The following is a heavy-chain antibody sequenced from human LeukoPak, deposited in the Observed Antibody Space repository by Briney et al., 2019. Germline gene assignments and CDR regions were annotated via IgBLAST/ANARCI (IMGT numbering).Heavy chain of an antibody. CDR1: GGSISSYY. CDR2: IYYSGST. V-gene: IGHV4-59*01. J-gene: IGHJ4*02. CDR3: ARQVRPYSDFDY. Sequence: PSETLSLTCTVSGGSISSYYWSWIRQPPGKGLEWIGYIYYSGSTNYNPSLKSRVTISVDASKNQFSLKLSSVTAADTAVYYCARQVRPYSDFDYWGQGTLVTVSS. D-gene: IGHD2-15*01.